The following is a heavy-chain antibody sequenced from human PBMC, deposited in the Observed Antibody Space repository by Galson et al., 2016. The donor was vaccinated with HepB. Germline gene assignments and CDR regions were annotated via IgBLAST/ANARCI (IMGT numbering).Heavy chain of an antibody. CDR1: GFTFSDFG. J-gene: IGHJ4*02. CDR3: AKQSRDRMSIDHDFWSGALDN. V-gene: IGHV3-30*18. D-gene: IGHD3-3*01. CDR2: ISYDGRNE. Sequence: SLRLSCAASGFTFSDFGMHWVRQTPGKGLEWVAVISYDGRNEYYADSVKGRFTASRDNSKNTLYLQMNSLRGEETAVYYCAKQSRDRMSIDHDFWSGALDNWGQGTLVTVSS.